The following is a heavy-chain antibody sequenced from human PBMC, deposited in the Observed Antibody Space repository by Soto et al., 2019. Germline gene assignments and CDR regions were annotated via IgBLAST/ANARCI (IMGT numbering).Heavy chain of an antibody. CDR1: DGSISTYY. D-gene: IGHD3-3*01. V-gene: IGHV4-4*07. CDR3: ARGGHDFWSGPFDY. J-gene: IGHJ4*02. CDR2: IDASGST. Sequence: PSETLSLTCTVSDGSISTYYCNWIRQPAGKGLEWIGRIDASGSTDYDPSLKSRVTMSVDTSKNQFSLRLSSVTAADTAVYYRARGGHDFWSGPFDYWGQGAQVTVSS.